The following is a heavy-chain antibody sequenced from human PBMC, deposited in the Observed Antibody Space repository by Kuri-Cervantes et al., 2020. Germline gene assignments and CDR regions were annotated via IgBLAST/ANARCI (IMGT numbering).Heavy chain of an antibody. J-gene: IGHJ4*02. V-gene: IGHV1-69*05. CDR1: GGTFSSYA. CDR3: ARDSRLGSGSYNFDY. D-gene: IGHD1-26*01. Sequence: SVKVSCKASGGTFSSYAISWVRQAPGQGLEWMGGIIPIFGTANYAQKFQGRVTITTDESTSTAYMELSSLRSEDTAVYYCARDSRLGSGSYNFDYWGQGTLVTVSS. CDR2: IIPIFGTA.